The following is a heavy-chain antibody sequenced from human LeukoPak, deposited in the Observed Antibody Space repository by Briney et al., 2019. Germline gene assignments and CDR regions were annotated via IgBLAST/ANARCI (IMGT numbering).Heavy chain of an antibody. D-gene: IGHD2-15*01. V-gene: IGHV4-34*01. CDR2: INHSGST. J-gene: IGHJ4*02. CDR1: GGSFSGYY. CDR3: AREAQKYCSGGSCYGPGDY. Sequence: SETLSLTCAVYGGSFSGYYWSWIRQPPGKGLEWIGEINHSGSTNYNPSLKSRVTISVDTSKNQFSLKLGSVTAADTAVYYCAREAQKYCSGGSCYGPGDYWGQGTLVTVSS.